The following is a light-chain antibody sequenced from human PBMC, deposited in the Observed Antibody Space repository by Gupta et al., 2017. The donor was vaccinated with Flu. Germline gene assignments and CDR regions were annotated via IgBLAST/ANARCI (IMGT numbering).Light chain of an antibody. CDR3: AAWDDSLNGHV. V-gene: IGLV1-44*01. CDR1: GSNIGSNT. J-gene: IGLJ1*01. CDR2: SNN. Sequence: QSVLTQPPSASGTPGQRATIACSGSGSNIGSNTVTWYQQLPGTAPKLLIYSNNQRPSGVPARFSGSKSGTSASLAISRLQSEDETDYYCAAWDDSLNGHVFGTGTKVTVL.